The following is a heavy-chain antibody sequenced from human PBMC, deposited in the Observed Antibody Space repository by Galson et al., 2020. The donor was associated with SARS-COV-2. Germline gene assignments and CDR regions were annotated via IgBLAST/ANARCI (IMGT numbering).Heavy chain of an antibody. CDR2: VNHSGST. V-gene: IGHV4-34*01. Sequence: SETLSLTCAVYGESLSGYYWSWIRQPPGKRLEWIGEVNHSGSTNYNPSLKSRLIISTDTSKNQFSLRLSSVTAADTSVYYCARRESGLFVWCQSGNYLDYVSHGTLATVAA. CDR1: GESLSGYY. D-gene: IGHD3-9*01. J-gene: IGHJ4*01. CDR3: ARRESGLFVWCQSGNYLDY.